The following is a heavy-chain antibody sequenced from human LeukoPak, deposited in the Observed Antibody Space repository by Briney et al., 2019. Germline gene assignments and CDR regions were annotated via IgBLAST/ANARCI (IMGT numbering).Heavy chain of an antibody. CDR2: IWYDGSNK. CDR1: GFTFSSYG. D-gene: IGHD6-19*01. Sequence: PGGSLRLSCAASGFTFSSYGMHGVRQAPGKGLEGVAVIWYDGSNKYYADSVKGRFTISRDNSKNTLYLQMNSLRAEDTAVYYCARDHIPLIAVASTGAFDYWGQGTLVTVSS. V-gene: IGHV3-33*01. CDR3: ARDHIPLIAVASTGAFDY. J-gene: IGHJ4*02.